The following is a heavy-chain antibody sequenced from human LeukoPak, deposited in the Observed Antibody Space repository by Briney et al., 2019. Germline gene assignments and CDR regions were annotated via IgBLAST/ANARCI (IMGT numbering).Heavy chain of an antibody. CDR1: GGSFSGYY. D-gene: IGHD3-3*01. CDR2: INHSGST. J-gene: IGHJ5*02. Sequence: KPSETLSLTCAVYGGSFSGYYWSWIRQPPGKGLEWIGEINHSGSTNYNPSLKSRVTTSVDTSKNQFSLKLSSVTAADTAVYYCARVKLVLRFLEWFRRGNWFDPRGQGTLVTVSS. CDR3: ARVKLVLRFLEWFRRGNWFDP. V-gene: IGHV4-34*01.